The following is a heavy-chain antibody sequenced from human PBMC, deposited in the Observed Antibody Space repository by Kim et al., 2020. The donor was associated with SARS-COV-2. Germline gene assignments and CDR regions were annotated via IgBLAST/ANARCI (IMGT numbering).Heavy chain of an antibody. CDR2: ISYDGSNK. D-gene: IGHD3-10*01. V-gene: IGHV3-30*18. CDR1: GFTFSSYG. J-gene: IGHJ6*02. CDR3: AKDRGLGYDYYYYGMDV. Sequence: GGSLRLSCAASGFTFSSYGMHWVRQAPGKGLEWVAVISYDGSNKYYADSVKGRFTISRDNSKNTLYLQMNSLRAEDTAVYYCAKDRGLGYDYYYYGMDVWGQGTTVTVSS.